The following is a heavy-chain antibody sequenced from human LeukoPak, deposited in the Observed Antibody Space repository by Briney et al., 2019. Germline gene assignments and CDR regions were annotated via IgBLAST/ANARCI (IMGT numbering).Heavy chain of an antibody. J-gene: IGHJ3*02. CDR1: GFTFSSYG. D-gene: IGHD3-10*01. CDR3: AKASLITMVRGVITQDAFDI. V-gene: IGHV3-30*18. CDR2: ISYAGSNK. Sequence: GGSLRLSCAASGFTFSSYGMHWVRQAPGKGLEWVAVISYAGSNKYYADSVKGRFTISRDNSKNTLYLQMNSLRAEDTAVYYCAKASLITMVRGVITQDAFDIWGQGTMVTVSS.